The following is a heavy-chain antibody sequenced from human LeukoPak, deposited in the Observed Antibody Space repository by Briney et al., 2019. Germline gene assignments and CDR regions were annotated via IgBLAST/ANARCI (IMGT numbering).Heavy chain of an antibody. Sequence: PSETLSLTCTVSGGSISSYYWSWIRQPAGKGLEWIGRIYTSGSTNYNPSLKSRVTMSVDTSKNQFSLKLSSVTAADTAVYYCARRYYDFWSGPIGGDYFDYWGQGTLVTVSS. CDR1: GGSISSYY. D-gene: IGHD3-3*01. V-gene: IGHV4-4*07. CDR3: ARRYYDFWSGPIGGDYFDY. CDR2: IYTSGST. J-gene: IGHJ4*02.